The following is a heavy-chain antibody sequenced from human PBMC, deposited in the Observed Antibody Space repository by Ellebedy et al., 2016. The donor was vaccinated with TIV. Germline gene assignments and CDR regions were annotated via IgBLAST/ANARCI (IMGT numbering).Heavy chain of an antibody. D-gene: IGHD4-17*01. V-gene: IGHV3-74*01. J-gene: IGHJ2*01. Sequence: PGGSLRLSCAASEFTFSNHWMYWVRQAPGKGLVWVSRISTDGSNTNYADSVKGRFTISRDNAKNTLYLQMNSLGAEDTAVYYCARVKPTTVTHWYFDLWGRGTLVTVSS. CDR1: EFTFSNHW. CDR2: ISTDGSNT. CDR3: ARVKPTTVTHWYFDL.